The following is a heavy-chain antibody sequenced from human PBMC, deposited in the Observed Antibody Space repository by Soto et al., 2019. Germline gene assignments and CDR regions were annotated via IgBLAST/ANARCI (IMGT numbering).Heavy chain of an antibody. J-gene: IGHJ4*02. CDR2: INPNSGGT. CDR1: GYTFTGYY. Sequence: QVQLVQSGAEVKKPGASVKVSCKASGYTFTGYYMHWVRQAPGQGLEWMGWINPNSGGTNYAQKLQGRGTLTRDTCRNTDYMELSRLRSDDTAVYYCARGEGGPRWGSIDYWGQGTLVTVSS. D-gene: IGHD2-21*01. CDR3: ARGEGGPRWGSIDY. V-gene: IGHV1-2*02.